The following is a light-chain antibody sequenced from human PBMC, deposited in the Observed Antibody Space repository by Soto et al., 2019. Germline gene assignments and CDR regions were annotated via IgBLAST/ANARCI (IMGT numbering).Light chain of an antibody. Sequence: IIMTQSPATLSVSPGERVTYSCRASQSISTNLAWYQQKPGQAPRLLIYGASTRDTHIPDRFSGIGSETEFTLSVSSLQSEDFGIYYCLQYYDWPLVTLGGGTRVEI. CDR1: QSISTN. V-gene: IGKV3-15*01. CDR3: LQYYDWPLVT. CDR2: GAS. J-gene: IGKJ4*01.